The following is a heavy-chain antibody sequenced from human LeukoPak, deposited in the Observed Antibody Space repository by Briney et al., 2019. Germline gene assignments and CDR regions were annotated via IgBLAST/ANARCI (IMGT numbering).Heavy chain of an antibody. V-gene: IGHV3-21*01. J-gene: IGHJ4*02. CDR2: ISSSSSYI. CDR1: GFSFSSYN. Sequence: GGSLRLSCAASGFSFSSYNMNWVRQAPGKGLEWVSFISSSSSYIYYVDSVKGRFTISRDNAKNSLYLQMNSLRAEDTAVYYCARAPIDYDSSGYYGVGYWGQGTLVTVSS. CDR3: ARAPIDYDSSGYYGVGY. D-gene: IGHD3-22*01.